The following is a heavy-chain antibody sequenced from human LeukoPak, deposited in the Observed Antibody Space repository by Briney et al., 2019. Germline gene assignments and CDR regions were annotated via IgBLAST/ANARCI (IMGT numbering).Heavy chain of an antibody. CDR3: NYDSSGYYSGFDY. V-gene: IGHV3-15*01. J-gene: IGHJ4*02. Sequence: GGSLRLSCAASGFTFSSYAMSWVRQAPGKGLEWVGRIKSKTDGGTTDYAAPVKGRFTISRDDSKNTLYLQMNSLKTEDTAVYYCNYDSSGYYSGFDYWGQGTLVTVSS. D-gene: IGHD3-22*01. CDR2: IKSKTDGGTT. CDR1: GFTFSSYA.